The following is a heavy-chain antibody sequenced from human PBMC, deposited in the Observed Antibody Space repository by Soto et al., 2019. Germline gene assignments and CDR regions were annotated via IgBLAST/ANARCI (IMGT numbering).Heavy chain of an antibody. V-gene: IGHV1-2*04. CDR1: GYTFTGYY. CDR2: INPNSGGT. J-gene: IGHJ4*02. D-gene: IGHD3-22*01. CDR3: ARASYYYDSSGYPWLFDY. Sequence: ASVKVSCKASGYTFTGYYMHWVRQAPGQGLEWMGWINPNSGGTNYAQKFQGWVTMSRDTSISTAYMELSRLRSDDTAVYYCARASYYYDSSGYPWLFDYWGQGTLVTVSS.